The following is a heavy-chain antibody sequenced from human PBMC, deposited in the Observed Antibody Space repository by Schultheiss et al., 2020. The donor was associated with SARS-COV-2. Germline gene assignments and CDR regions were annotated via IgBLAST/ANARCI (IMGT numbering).Heavy chain of an antibody. V-gene: IGHV3-48*03. D-gene: IGHD2-2*01. CDR2: ISSSGSTI. J-gene: IGHJ6*02. Sequence: GVSLRLSCAASGFTFSSYEMNWVRQAPGKGLEWVSYISSSGSTIYYADSVKGRFTISRDNAKNSLYLQMNSLRAEDTAVYYCARDCASTSCWYYYGMDVWGQGTTVTVSS. CDR3: ARDCASTSCWYYYGMDV. CDR1: GFTFSSYE.